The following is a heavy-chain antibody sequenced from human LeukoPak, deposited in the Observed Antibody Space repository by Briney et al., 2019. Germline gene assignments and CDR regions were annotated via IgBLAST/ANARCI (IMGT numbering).Heavy chain of an antibody. CDR3: VKTVYGTMVRGVITSPFDY. Sequence: PGGSLRLSCSASGFTFSSYAMHWVRQARGKGLEYVSAISSNGGSTYYADSVKGRFTISRDNSKNTLYTQMSSLRAEDTAVYYSVKTVYGTMVRGVITSPFDYWGQGTLVTVSS. V-gene: IGHV3-64D*06. D-gene: IGHD3-10*01. J-gene: IGHJ4*02. CDR2: ISSNGGST. CDR1: GFTFSSYA.